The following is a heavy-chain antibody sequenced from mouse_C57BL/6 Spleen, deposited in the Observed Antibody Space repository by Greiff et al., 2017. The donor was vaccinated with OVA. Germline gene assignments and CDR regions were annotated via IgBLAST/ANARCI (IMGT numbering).Heavy chain of an antibody. Sequence: EVKVVESEGGLVQPGSSMKLSCPASGFTFSDYYMAWVRQVPEKGLEWVANINYDGSSTYYLDSLKSRFIISRDNAKNILYLQMSSLKSEDTATYYCARAFYYGSRDYAMDYWGQGTSVTVSS. CDR1: GFTFSDYY. D-gene: IGHD1-1*01. CDR2: INYDGSST. V-gene: IGHV5-16*01. J-gene: IGHJ4*01. CDR3: ARAFYYGSRDYAMDY.